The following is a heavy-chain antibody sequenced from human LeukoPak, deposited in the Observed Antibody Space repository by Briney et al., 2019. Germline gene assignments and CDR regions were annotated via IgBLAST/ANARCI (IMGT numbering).Heavy chain of an antibody. CDR2: IYYSGST. V-gene: IGHV4-39*01. J-gene: IGHJ6*03. CDR1: GGSISSSSHY. Sequence: PSETLSLTCTVSGGSISSSSHYWGWTRQPPGKGLEWIGSIYYSGSTYYNPSLKSRVTISVDTSKNQFSLKLTSVTAADTAVYYCARHQSYYYDYYMDAWGKGTTVTISS. CDR3: ARHQSYYYDYYMDA.